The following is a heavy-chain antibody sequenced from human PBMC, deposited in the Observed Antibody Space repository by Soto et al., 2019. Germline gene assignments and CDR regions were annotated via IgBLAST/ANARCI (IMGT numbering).Heavy chain of an antibody. J-gene: IGHJ4*02. Sequence: EMQLVESGGGLVQPGGSRRLSCAASGFTFSSHWMHWVRQGPGEGLVLVSRVSDDGSSTDYADSVKGRFTISRDNAKSTLYLQMDSLRAEDSAVYYGARGIGYAAQDYWGQGTLVTVSS. CDR3: ARGIGYAAQDY. CDR1: GFTFSSHW. CDR2: VSDDGSST. D-gene: IGHD6-25*01. V-gene: IGHV3-74*01.